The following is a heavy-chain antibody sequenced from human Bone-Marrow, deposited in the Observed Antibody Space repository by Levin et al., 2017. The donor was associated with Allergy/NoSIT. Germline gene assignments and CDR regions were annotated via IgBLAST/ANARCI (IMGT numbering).Heavy chain of an antibody. CDR2: LTRSKDYI. D-gene: IGHD6-19*01. CDR3: ARDSRAWSRDL. J-gene: IGHJ4*02. V-gene: IGHV3-21*01. Sequence: GGSLRLSCVGSGLTLSDYSMTWVRQAPGKGLQWVSTLTRSKDYIYYADSVKGRFTISRDDASNSLYLQMDGLRGEDTAVYYCARDSRAWSRDLWGQGTLVTVSS. CDR1: GLTLSDYS.